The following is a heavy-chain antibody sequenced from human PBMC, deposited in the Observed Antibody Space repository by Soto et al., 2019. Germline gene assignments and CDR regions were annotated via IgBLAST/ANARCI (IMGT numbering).Heavy chain of an antibody. J-gene: IGHJ6*02. D-gene: IGHD4-17*01. CDR2: IYYSGST. CDR3: ARDLGVGDYGFYLGEYYYYNGMDV. CDR1: GGSISSGGYY. V-gene: IGHV4-31*03. Sequence: SQTLSLTCTVSGGSISSGGYYWSWIRQHPGKGLEWIGYIYYSGSTYYNPSLKSRVTISVDTSKNQFSLKLSSVTAADTAVYYCARDLGVGDYGFYLGEYYYYNGMDVWGQGTTVTVSS.